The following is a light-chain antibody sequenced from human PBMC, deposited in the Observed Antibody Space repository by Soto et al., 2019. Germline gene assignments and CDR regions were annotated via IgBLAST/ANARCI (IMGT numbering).Light chain of an antibody. CDR3: QQYDDWPPYT. CDR2: GAS. CDR1: QSVRSNY. J-gene: IGKJ2*01. V-gene: IGKV3-20*01. Sequence: EIVLTQSPGTLSLSPGERATLSCRASQSVRSNYLAWYQQKPGQAPRLLIYGASSRATGIPDRFSGTGSGTEFTLTISSLQSDDFAVYYCQQYDDWPPYTFGQGTKVEIK.